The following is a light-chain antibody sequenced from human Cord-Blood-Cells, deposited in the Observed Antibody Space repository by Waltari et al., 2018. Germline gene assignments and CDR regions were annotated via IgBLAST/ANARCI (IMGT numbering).Light chain of an antibody. CDR2: DVS. CDR1: SSDVGGYHY. V-gene: IGLV2-14*01. CDR3: SSYTSSSTYV. J-gene: IGLJ1*01. Sequence: QSALTQPASVSGSPGQSTTISCTGPSSDVGGYHYSSWYQQHPGKAPKLMIYDVSKRPSGVSNRFSGSKSGNTASLTISGLQAEDEADYYCSSYTSSSTYVFGTGTKVTVL.